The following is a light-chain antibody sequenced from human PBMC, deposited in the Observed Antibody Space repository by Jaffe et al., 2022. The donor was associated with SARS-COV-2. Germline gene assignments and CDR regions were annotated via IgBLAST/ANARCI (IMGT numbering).Light chain of an antibody. CDR3: QQFASLPLT. V-gene: IGKV1-33*01. J-gene: IGKJ4*01. CDR1: QDIKNY. CDR2: GAS. Sequence: DIQMTQSPSSLSASVGDRVTITCQASQDIKNYLNWYQKKPGTAPKVLIYGASNLETGVPSRFSGSGSGTHFSFTISSLQPEDFATYYCQQFASLPLTFGGGTKVEIK.